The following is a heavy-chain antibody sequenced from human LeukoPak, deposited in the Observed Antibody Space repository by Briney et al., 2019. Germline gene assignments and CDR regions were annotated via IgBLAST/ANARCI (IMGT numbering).Heavy chain of an antibody. CDR3: ARSPRGYCSSTSCYRPFDY. CDR1: GYSISSGYY. CDR2: IYHSGST. D-gene: IGHD2-2*01. J-gene: IGHJ4*02. Sequence: SETLSLTCTVSGYSISSGYYWGWIRQPPGKGLEWIGSIYHSGSTYYNPSLKSRVTISVDTSKNQFSLKLSSVTAADTAVYYCARSPRGYCSSTSCYRPFDYWGQGTLVTVSS. V-gene: IGHV4-38-2*02.